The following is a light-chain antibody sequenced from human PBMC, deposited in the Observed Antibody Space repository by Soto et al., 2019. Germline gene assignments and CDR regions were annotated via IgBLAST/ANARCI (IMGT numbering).Light chain of an antibody. CDR2: GAS. J-gene: IGKJ4*01. CDR1: QSISSN. Sequence: MVMTQPPGTLSVSPGERATLSCRASQSISSNLAWYQQKPGQAPRLLIYGASTRATGVPARFSGSGSGTEFTLTISSLQSEDFAVYYCQQYNNWPLFGGGTKVDIK. CDR3: QQYNNWPL. V-gene: IGKV3-15*01.